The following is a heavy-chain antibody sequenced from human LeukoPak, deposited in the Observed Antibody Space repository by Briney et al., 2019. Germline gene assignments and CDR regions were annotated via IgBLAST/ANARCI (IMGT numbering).Heavy chain of an antibody. D-gene: IGHD3-22*01. V-gene: IGHV3-49*03. CDR1: GFIFSDYY. Sequence: PGGSLRLSCAASGFIFSDYYMSWIRQAPGKGLEWVGFIRSKAYGGTTEYAASVKGRFTISRDDSKSIAYLQMNSLKTEDTAVYYCTRNSSGYYLGYWGQGTLVTVSS. J-gene: IGHJ4*02. CDR3: TRNSSGYYLGY. CDR2: IRSKAYGGTT.